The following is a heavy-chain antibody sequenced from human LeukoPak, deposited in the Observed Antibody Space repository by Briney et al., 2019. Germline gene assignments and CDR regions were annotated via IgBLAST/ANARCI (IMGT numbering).Heavy chain of an antibody. D-gene: IGHD3-3*01. V-gene: IGHV4-4*09. Sequence: PSETLFLTCAVTGGSISSYYWRWIRQAPGQGLERIGYIYTSGSTNYNPSLKSRVTISVDTSKNQFSLKLSSVTAADTAVYYCARHGYDFWSGYFDYWGQGTLVTVSS. J-gene: IGHJ4*02. CDR1: GGSISSYY. CDR3: ARHGYDFWSGYFDY. CDR2: IYTSGST.